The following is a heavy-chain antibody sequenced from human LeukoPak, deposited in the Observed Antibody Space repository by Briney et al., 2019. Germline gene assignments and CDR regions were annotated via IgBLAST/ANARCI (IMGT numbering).Heavy chain of an antibody. Sequence: GGSLRLSCSASGFTFSSYAMHWVRQAPGKGLEYVSAISSNGGSTYYADSVKGRFTISRDNSKNTLYLQMNSLRAEDTAVYYCARDGTPMVRGVTRYYYYGMDVWGQGTTVTVSS. CDR1: GFTFSSYA. CDR3: ARDGTPMVRGVTRYYYYGMDV. J-gene: IGHJ6*02. V-gene: IGHV3-64*04. CDR2: ISSNGGST. D-gene: IGHD3-10*01.